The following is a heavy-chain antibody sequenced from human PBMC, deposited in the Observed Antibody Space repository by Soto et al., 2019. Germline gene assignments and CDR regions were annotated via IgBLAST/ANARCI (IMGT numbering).Heavy chain of an antibody. J-gene: IGHJ4*01. CDR3: AILEFMIKFEGVIINAIFD. V-gene: IGHV4-39*01. Sequence: LQLQESGPGLVKPSDTLSLTCPVAGGSISSSSYYWGWIRQPPGKGLEWIGSIYYSVSTYYNPSLKSRATISVDTSKKQFALDLSSVNAAYTAVYYCAILEFMIKFEGVIINAIFD. D-gene: IGHD3-16*02. CDR2: IYYSVST. CDR1: GGSISSSSYY.